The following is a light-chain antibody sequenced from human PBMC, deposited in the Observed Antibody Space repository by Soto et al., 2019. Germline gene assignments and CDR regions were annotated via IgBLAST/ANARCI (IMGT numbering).Light chain of an antibody. CDR2: DVS. CDR3: SSYGGSSSALSV. J-gene: IGLJ1*01. CDR1: SSDVGGSKY. V-gene: IGLV2-14*03. Sequence: QSALTQPASVSGSPGQSITISCTGTSSDVGGSKYVSWYQQHPGQAPQLMIYDVSNRPSGISDRFSGSKSGYTASLTISGLQTEDEADYYCSSYGGSSSALSVFGTGTKVTVL.